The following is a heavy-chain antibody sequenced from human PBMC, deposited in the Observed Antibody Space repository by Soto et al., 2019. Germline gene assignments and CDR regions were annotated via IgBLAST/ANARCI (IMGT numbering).Heavy chain of an antibody. CDR3: ARAEVSSGWYEEYNWFDP. CDR1: GGSISSSSYY. J-gene: IGHJ5*02. Sequence: SETMSLTCTVAGGSISSSSYYWGWIRQPPGKGLEWIGSIYYSGSTYYNPSLKSRVTISVDTSKNQFSLKLTSLRSEDTAVYYCARAEVSSGWYEEYNWFDPWGQGTLVTVSS. CDR2: IYYSGST. D-gene: IGHD6-19*01. V-gene: IGHV4-39*01.